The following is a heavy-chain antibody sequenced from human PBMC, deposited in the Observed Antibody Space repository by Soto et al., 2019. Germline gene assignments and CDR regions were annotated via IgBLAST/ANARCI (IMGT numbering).Heavy chain of an antibody. CDR1: GFSFHTFD. J-gene: IGHJ4*02. D-gene: IGHD3-10*01. Sequence: EVQLVESGGGLVQPGGSLRLSCLTSGFSFHTFDMNWVRQAPGRGLEWVSSISRTGGTIYYADSVRGRFTVSRDNAVTSLYLQMSSLRDEDTAVYYCASGNSTGSQYNSGYCGQGTLVIVSS. CDR2: ISRTGGTI. CDR3: ASGNSTGSQYNSGY. V-gene: IGHV3-48*02.